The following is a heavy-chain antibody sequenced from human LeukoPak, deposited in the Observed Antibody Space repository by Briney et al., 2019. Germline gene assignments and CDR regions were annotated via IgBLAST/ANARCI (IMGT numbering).Heavy chain of an antibody. CDR1: GFTFSSYW. CDR3: ARAAYYYDSTPDY. CDR2: IKQDGSEK. Sequence: PGGSLRLSRAASGFTFSSYWMSWVRQAPGKGLEWVANIKQDGSEKYYVDSVKGRFTISRDNAKNSLYLQMNSLRAEDTAVYYCARAAYYYDSTPDYWGQGTLVTVSS. V-gene: IGHV3-7*01. D-gene: IGHD3-22*01. J-gene: IGHJ4*02.